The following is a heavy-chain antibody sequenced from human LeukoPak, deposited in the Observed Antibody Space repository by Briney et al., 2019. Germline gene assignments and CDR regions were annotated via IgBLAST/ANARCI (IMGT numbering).Heavy chain of an antibody. CDR2: IIPIFGTA. D-gene: IGHD2-2*02. J-gene: IGHJ6*03. Sequence: SSVKVSCKASGGTFSSYAISWVRQAPGQGLEWMGGIIPIFGTANYAQKFQGRVTITADESTSTAYMELSSLRSEDTAVYYCARAMGEQDCSNTSCYTYYYYYMDVWGKGTTVTVSS. CDR1: GGTFSSYA. V-gene: IGHV1-69*01. CDR3: ARAMGEQDCSNTSCYTYYYYYMDV.